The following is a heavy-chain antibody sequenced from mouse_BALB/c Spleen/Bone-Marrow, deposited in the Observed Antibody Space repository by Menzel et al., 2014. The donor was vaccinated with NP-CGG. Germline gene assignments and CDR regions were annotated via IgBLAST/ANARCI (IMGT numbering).Heavy chain of an antibody. CDR2: IRSSGGT. D-gene: IGHD2-14*01. CDR3: ARVYYYRYWYFDV. Sequence: EVQVVESGPGLVKPSQSLSLTCTVTGYSITSDYAWNWIRQFPGNKLEWMGYIRSSGGTNYNPSLKSRISITRDTSKNLFFLHLNSVTTEDTATYYCARVYYYRYWYFDVWGAGTTVTVSS. CDR1: GYSITSDYA. V-gene: IGHV3-2*02. J-gene: IGHJ1*01.